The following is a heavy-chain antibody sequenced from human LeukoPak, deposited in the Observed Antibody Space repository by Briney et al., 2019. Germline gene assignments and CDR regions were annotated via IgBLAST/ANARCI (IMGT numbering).Heavy chain of an antibody. CDR1: GYNFTSYW. D-gene: IGHD1-26*01. Sequence: GESLRISCKGSGYNFTSYWISWVRQMPGKGLEWMGRIDPSDSYTYYSPSFQGHVTISADKSISTAYLQWSSLKASDTAMYYCARHFGGSYYDDYWGQGTLVTVSS. J-gene: IGHJ4*02. CDR3: ARHFGGSYYDDY. CDR2: IDPSDSYT. V-gene: IGHV5-10-1*01.